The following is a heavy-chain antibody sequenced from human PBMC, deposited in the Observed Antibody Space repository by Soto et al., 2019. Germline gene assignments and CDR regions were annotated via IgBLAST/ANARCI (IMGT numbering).Heavy chain of an antibody. D-gene: IGHD3-22*01. CDR2: ISYDGSNK. CDR3: ARDRYYYDSSGYYWPDWGLNWFDP. V-gene: IGHV3-30-3*01. CDR1: GGSISSGD. J-gene: IGHJ5*02. Sequence: LSLTCTVSGGSISSGDYYWSWIRQPPGKGLEWVAVISYDGSNKYYADSVKGRFTISRDNSKNTLYLQMNSLRAEDTAVYYCARDRYYYDSSGYYWPDWGLNWFDPWGQGTLVTVSS.